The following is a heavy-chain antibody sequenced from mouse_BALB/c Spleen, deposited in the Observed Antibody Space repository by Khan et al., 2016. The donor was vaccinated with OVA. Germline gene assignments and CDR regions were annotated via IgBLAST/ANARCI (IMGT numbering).Heavy chain of an antibody. Sequence: EVELVESGGGLVKPGGSLKLSCIASGFTFSTFAMSWVRQTPEKRLEWVATINSDGDYTYYPDRVKGRFTISRDSAKNTLSLQMSSLRSDDTAMYYCARHNYGPFAYWGQGTLVTVSA. CDR3: ARHNYGPFAY. J-gene: IGHJ3*01. V-gene: IGHV5-9-3*01. CDR2: INSDGDYT. D-gene: IGHD1-1*01. CDR1: GFTFSTFA.